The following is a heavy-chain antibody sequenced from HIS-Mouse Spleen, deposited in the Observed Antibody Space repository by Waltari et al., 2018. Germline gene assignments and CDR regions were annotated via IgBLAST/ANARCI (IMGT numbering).Heavy chain of an antibody. CDR3: ARGSLDTAMAFDY. CDR1: GGSFGGYY. J-gene: IGHJ4*02. Sequence: QVQLQQWGAGLLKPSETLSLTCAVYGGSFGGYYWRWIRQPPGKGLEWIGEINHSGSTNYNPSLKSRVTISVDTSKNQFSLKLSSVTAADTAVYYCARGSLDTAMAFDYWGQGTLVTVSS. D-gene: IGHD5-18*01. CDR2: INHSGST. V-gene: IGHV4-34*01.